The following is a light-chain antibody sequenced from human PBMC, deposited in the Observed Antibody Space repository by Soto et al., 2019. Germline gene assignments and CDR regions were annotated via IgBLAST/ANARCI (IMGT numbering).Light chain of an antibody. CDR2: RGT. CDR1: SSDVGAYDA. V-gene: IGLV2-23*01. Sequence: QSALAQPASVSGSPGQSITISCTGTSSDVGAYDAVSWYQQHPGKAPQVIIYRGTKRPSGVSTRFSGSMSGNTASLTVSGLQAEDEAEYFCCSSAPESTYVFGTGTKGTVL. CDR3: CSSAPESTYV. J-gene: IGLJ1*01.